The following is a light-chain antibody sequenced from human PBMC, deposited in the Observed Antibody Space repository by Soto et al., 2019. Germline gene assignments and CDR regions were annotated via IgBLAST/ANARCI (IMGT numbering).Light chain of an antibody. CDR3: QQYGSLDT. J-gene: IGKJ2*01. CDR2: GSS. CDR1: QTVPSNY. Sequence: IVLTQSPGTLSLSPGERTTLFCRASQTVPSNYLAWYQHKPGQAPRLVIFGSSTRATGIPDRFSGGGSGTDFSLPISRLEHDDFAVSSCQQYGSLDTFGQGTRLEI. V-gene: IGKV3-20*01.